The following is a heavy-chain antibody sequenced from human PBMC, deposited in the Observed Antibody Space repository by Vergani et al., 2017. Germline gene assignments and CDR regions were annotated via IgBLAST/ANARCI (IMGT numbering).Heavy chain of an antibody. V-gene: IGHV4-34*01. CDR2: INHSGST. CDR3: ARFGRGNLYGRDV. D-gene: IGHD1-14*01. J-gene: IGHJ6*02. Sequence: QVQLQQWGPGLLKPSETLSLTCAVYGGSFSGDYWCWIRQPPGKGLEWIGEINHSGSTNYNPSRKSRVTISVDPSNSQFSLKLSSVTAADTAVYYCARFGRGNLYGRDVWGRG. CDR1: GGSFSGDY.